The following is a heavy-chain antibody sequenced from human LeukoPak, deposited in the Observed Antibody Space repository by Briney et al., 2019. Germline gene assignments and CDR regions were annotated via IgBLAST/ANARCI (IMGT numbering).Heavy chain of an antibody. CDR1: GFTFSSYA. V-gene: IGHV3-64*01. CDR3: ARVLGGWFRAAFDI. D-gene: IGHD6-19*01. J-gene: IGHJ3*02. CDR2: ISSNGGST. Sequence: PGGSLRLSCAASGFTFSSYAMHWVRQAPGKGLDYVSAISSNGGSTYYANSVKGRFTISRDNSKNTLYLQMGSLRAEDMAVYYCARVLGGWFRAAFDIWGQGTMVTVSS.